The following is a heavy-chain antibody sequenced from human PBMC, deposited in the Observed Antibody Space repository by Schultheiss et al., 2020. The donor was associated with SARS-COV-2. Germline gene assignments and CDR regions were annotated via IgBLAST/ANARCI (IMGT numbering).Heavy chain of an antibody. V-gene: IGHV3-23*01. CDR1: GFTFSSYA. Sequence: GGSLRLSCAASGFTFSSYAMSWVRQAPGKGLEWVSAISGSGGSTYYADSVKGRFTISRDNSKNTLYLQMNSLRAEDTAVYYCAKERDYYDSSGYYKVYWGQGTLVTVSS. CDR2: ISGSGGST. J-gene: IGHJ4*02. D-gene: IGHD3-22*01. CDR3: AKERDYYDSSGYYKVY.